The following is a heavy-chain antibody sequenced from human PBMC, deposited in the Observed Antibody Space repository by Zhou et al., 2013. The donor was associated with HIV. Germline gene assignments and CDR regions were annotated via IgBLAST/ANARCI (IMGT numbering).Heavy chain of an antibody. J-gene: IGHJ3*02. CDR3: ARERYTGTSDALDI. CDR2: LSAHNGNT. CDR1: TYTFRTYG. Sequence: QTHLRQSGPEVKRPGASVRVSCMASTYTFRTYGLAWVRQAPGQGLEWMGWLSAHNGNTNYAQKFQDRITISTDTSAKTAYLQLRSLRSEDTAVYYCARERYTGTSDALDIWGQGTMVTVSS. V-gene: IGHV1-18*01. D-gene: IGHD1-26*01.